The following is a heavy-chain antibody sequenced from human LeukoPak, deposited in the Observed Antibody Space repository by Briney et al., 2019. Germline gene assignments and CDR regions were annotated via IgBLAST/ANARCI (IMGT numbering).Heavy chain of an antibody. J-gene: IGHJ4*02. V-gene: IGHV4-4*07. CDR1: DGSISSYY. Sequence: SETLSLTCTVSDGSISSYYWSWIRQPAGKGLEWIGRISTSGSTNYNPSLKSRVTMSVDTSKNQFSLKLSSVTAADTAVYYCARDKPGIVVVGTPGLFDYWGQGTLVTVSS. CDR3: ARDKPGIVVVGTPGLFDY. D-gene: IGHD6-13*01. CDR2: ISTSGST.